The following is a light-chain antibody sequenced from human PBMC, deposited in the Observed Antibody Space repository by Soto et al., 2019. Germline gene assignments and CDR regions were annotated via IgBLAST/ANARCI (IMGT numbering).Light chain of an antibody. CDR3: VLYMGGGSDV. Sequence: QAVVTQEPSFSVSPGGTVTLTCGLTSGSVSTGYHPSWYQQTPGQAPRTLIYSTNTRSSGVPDRFSGSILGNKAALTIAGAQADDESDYYCVLYMGGGSDVFGTGIKLTVL. CDR2: STN. V-gene: IGLV8-61*01. CDR1: SGSVSTGYH. J-gene: IGLJ1*01.